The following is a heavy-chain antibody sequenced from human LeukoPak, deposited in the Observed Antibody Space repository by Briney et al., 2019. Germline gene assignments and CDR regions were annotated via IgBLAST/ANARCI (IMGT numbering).Heavy chain of an antibody. CDR3: AREGDSSSWYRNDAFDI. Sequence: PGGSLRLSCAASGFTFSSYSMNWVRQAPGKGLEWVSSISSSGSYIYYADSVKGRFTISRDNAKNSLYLQMNSLRAEDTAVYYCAREGDSSSWYRNDAFDIWGQGTMVTVSS. J-gene: IGHJ3*02. D-gene: IGHD6-13*01. CDR2: ISSSGSYI. V-gene: IGHV3-21*01. CDR1: GFTFSSYS.